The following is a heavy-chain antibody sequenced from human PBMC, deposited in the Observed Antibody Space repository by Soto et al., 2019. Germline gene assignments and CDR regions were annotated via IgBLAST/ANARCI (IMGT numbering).Heavy chain of an antibody. CDR1: GFTFSSYA. D-gene: IGHD5-12*01. CDR2: IRGNGDPP. CDR3: VKSRGGNNFDFFD. J-gene: IGHJ4*02. V-gene: IGHV3-64D*06. Sequence: GGSLRLSCSASGFTFSSYAMHWVRQAPGKGLEYVSGIRGNGDPPFYADSVKGRFTISRDDSKNTLYLQMSSLGADDTAVYYCVKSRGGNNFDFFDWGQGALVTVSS.